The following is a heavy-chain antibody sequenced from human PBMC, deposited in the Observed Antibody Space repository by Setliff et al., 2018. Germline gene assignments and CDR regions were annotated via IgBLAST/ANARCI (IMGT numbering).Heavy chain of an antibody. Sequence: PSETLSLTCTVSGGSISIGDYYWNWIRQPPGKGLEWIGYIYSSGSTYYNPSLKSRVSISVDTSKNQFSLKLSSVTAADTAVYYCARESRYYDDNLGTLDYWGQGTLVTVSS. CDR2: IYSSGST. D-gene: IGHD3-22*01. V-gene: IGHV4-30-4*08. CDR3: ARESRYYDDNLGTLDY. J-gene: IGHJ4*02. CDR1: GGSISIGDYY.